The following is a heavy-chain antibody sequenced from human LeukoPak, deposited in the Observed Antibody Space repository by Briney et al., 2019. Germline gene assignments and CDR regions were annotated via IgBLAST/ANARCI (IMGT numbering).Heavy chain of an antibody. CDR1: GYTFTGYY. CDR3: ARVEQSIVARPDY. D-gene: IGHD6-6*01. V-gene: IGHV1-2*02. Sequence: ASVKVSCKASGYTFTGYYMHWVRQAPGQGLEWMGWINPNSGGTNYAQKFQGRVTMTRDTSISTAYMELSRLRSDDTAVYYCARVEQSIVARPDYWGQGTLVTVSS. CDR2: INPNSGGT. J-gene: IGHJ4*02.